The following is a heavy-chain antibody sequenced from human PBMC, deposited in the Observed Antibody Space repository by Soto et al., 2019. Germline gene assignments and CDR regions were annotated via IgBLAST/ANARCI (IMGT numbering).Heavy chain of an antibody. CDR1: GGSFSGFS. D-gene: IGHD1-1*01. J-gene: IGHJ6*02. V-gene: IGHV4-34*01. Sequence: SETLSLTCAVYGGSFSGFSWNWIRQPPGKGLEWIGEINHSGTSNYNPSLKSHVTMLPDTSKNHFSLKLTSVTAADTAVYYCASVAESGTPLRGPYYYYGMDVWGQGTTVTVSS. CDR3: ASVAESGTPLRGPYYYYGMDV. CDR2: INHSGTS.